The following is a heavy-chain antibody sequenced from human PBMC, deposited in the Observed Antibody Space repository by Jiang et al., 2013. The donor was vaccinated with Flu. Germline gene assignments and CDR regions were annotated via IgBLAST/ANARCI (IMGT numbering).Heavy chain of an antibody. CDR2: INPSGGST. D-gene: IGHD3-10*01. V-gene: IGHV1-46*01. CDR3: ARAITMVRGVTTAFDY. CDR1: GYTFTSYY. Sequence: SGAEVKKPGASVKVSCKASGYTFTSYYMHWVRQAPGQGLEWMGIINPSGGSTSYAQKFQGRVTMTRDTSTSTAYMELSSLRSEDTAVYYCARAITMVRGVTTAFDYWGQGTLVTVSS. J-gene: IGHJ4*02.